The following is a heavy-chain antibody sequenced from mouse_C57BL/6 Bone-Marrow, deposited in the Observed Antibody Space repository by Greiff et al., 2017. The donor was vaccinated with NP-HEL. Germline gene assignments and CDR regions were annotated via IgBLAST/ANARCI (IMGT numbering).Heavy chain of an antibody. CDR2: IYPGGGYT. V-gene: IGHV1-63*01. D-gene: IGHD1-1*01. CDR1: GYTFTNYW. CDR3: AKLSYYYGSSYFSYWYFDV. Sequence: QVQLQQSGAELVRPGTSVKMSCKASGYTFTNYWIGWAKQRPGHGLEWIGDIYPGGGYTNYNEKFKGKATLTADKSSSTAYMQFSSLTSEDSAIYYCAKLSYYYGSSYFSYWYFDVWGTGTTVTVSS. J-gene: IGHJ1*03.